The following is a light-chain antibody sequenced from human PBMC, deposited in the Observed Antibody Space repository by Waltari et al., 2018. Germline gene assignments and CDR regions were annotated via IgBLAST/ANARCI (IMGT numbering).Light chain of an antibody. CDR1: QSLSSSY. V-gene: IGKV3D-20*02. CDR2: DAS. CDR3: QQRANWPIT. J-gene: IGKJ5*01. Sequence: EIVLTQSPDTLSLSPGDRAALSCRASQSLSSSYLAWYQQKPGQAPRLPIYDASYRATGIPVRFSGSGSGTDFTLTISSLEPEDFAVYYCQQRANWPITFGQGTRLEIK.